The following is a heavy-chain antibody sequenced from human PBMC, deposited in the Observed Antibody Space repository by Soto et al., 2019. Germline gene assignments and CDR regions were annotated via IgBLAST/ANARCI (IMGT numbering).Heavy chain of an antibody. Sequence: QVQLVQSGAEVKKPGSSVKVSCKASGGTFSSYAISWVRQAPGQGLEWMGGIIPIFGTANYAQKFQGRVTITAVESTSTAYMELSSLRSEDTAVYYCARAQGDYGGKSLGYYGMDVWGQGTTVTVSS. J-gene: IGHJ6*02. V-gene: IGHV1-69*01. CDR2: IIPIFGTA. D-gene: IGHD4-17*01. CDR1: GGTFSSYA. CDR3: ARAQGDYGGKSLGYYGMDV.